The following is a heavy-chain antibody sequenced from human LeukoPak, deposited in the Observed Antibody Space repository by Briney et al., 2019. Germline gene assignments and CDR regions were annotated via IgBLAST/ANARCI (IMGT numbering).Heavy chain of an antibody. D-gene: IGHD3-3*01. CDR2: ISGSGGST. Sequence: GGSLRLSCAASGFTFSSYAMSWVRQAPGKGLEWVSAISGSGGSTYYADSVKGRFTISRDNSKNTLYLQMNSLRAEDTAVYYCASTTYYDFWSGYSPLDYWGQGTLVTVSS. V-gene: IGHV3-23*01. J-gene: IGHJ4*02. CDR1: GFTFSSYA. CDR3: ASTTYYDFWSGYSPLDY.